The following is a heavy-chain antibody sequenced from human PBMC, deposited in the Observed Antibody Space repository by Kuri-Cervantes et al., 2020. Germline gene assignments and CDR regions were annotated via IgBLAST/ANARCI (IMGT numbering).Heavy chain of an antibody. J-gene: IGHJ3*02. Sequence: SETLSLTCAVSGYSISSGYYWGWIRQPPGKGLEWVGSIYHSGSTYYNPSLKSRVTISVDTSKNQFSLKLSSVTAADTAVYYCARDATGAIWFRDNDAFDIWGQGTMVTVSS. CDR2: IYHSGST. CDR3: ARDATGAIWFRDNDAFDI. CDR1: GYSISSGYY. V-gene: IGHV4-38-2*02. D-gene: IGHD3-10*01.